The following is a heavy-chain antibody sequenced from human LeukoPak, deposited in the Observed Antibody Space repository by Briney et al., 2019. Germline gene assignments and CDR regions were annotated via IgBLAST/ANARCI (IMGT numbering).Heavy chain of an antibody. V-gene: IGHV1-2*02. J-gene: IGHJ4*02. CDR1: GYTFNGYC. Sequence: ASVKVSCKASGYTFNGYCMHWVRQAPGQGLEWMGWINPNSGGTNYAQKFQGRVTMTRDTSISTAYMELSRLRSDDTAVYYCARGFVLLWFGERSDFDYWGQGTLVTVSS. D-gene: IGHD3-10*01. CDR3: ARGFVLLWFGERSDFDY. CDR2: INPNSGGT.